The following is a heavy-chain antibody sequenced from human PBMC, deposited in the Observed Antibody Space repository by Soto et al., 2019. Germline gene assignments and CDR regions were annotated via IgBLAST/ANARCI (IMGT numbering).Heavy chain of an antibody. V-gene: IGHV4-34*01. D-gene: IGHD5-18*01. CDR1: GGSFSGYY. CDR3: ARGPPSWVQLWLSSDYYYGMDV. CDR2: INHSGST. Sequence: SETLSLTCAVYGGSFSGYYWSWIRQPPGKGLEWIGEINHSGSTNYNPSLKSRVTISVDTSKNQFSLKLSSVTAADTAVYYCARGPPSWVQLWLSSDYYYGMDVWGQGTTVTVS. J-gene: IGHJ6*02.